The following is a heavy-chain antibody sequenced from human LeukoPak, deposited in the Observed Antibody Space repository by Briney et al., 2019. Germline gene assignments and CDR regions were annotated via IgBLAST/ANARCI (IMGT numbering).Heavy chain of an antibody. CDR1: GFIFTDYT. D-gene: IGHD5-24*01. Sequence: GGSLRLSCSASGFIFTDYTIHWVRQAPGKGLEYVSAITNYGDGTYYADSVKGRLTISRDNPKNTVWLQMSSLRPEDTAVYYCVKDTRDTRDDYWGQGTLVTVSS. V-gene: IGHV3-64D*06. J-gene: IGHJ4*02. CDR2: ITNYGDGT. CDR3: VKDTRDTRDDY.